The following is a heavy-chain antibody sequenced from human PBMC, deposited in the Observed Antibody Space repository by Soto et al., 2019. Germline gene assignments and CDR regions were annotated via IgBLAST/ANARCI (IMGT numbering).Heavy chain of an antibody. CDR2: FSLSGTT. J-gene: IGHJ4*02. D-gene: IGHD2-8*02. V-gene: IGHV4-4*07. Sequence: SETLSLTCTVSGASITGSSYWSWIRQPAGKGLEWIGRFSLSGTTSYNPSLRSRVTMSADVSKNQVSLRLTAVTAAATPLYPCARGMTPPGAPAWYYFDSWGQRTLVTVSS. CDR3: ARGMTPPGAPAWYYFDS. CDR1: GASITGSSY.